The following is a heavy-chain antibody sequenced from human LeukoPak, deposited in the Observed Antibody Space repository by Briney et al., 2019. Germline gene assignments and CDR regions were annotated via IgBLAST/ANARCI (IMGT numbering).Heavy chain of an antibody. CDR2: INPNSGGT. CDR3: ARAAGDIVATIGWFDP. V-gene: IGHV1-2*02. J-gene: IGHJ5*02. Sequence: ASVKVSCKASGYTFTGYYMHWVRQAPGQGLEWMGWINPNSGGTNYAQKFQGRVTMTRDTSISTAYMELSRLRSDDTAVYYCARAAGDIVATIGWFDPWGQGTLVTVSS. D-gene: IGHD5-12*01. CDR1: GYTFTGYY.